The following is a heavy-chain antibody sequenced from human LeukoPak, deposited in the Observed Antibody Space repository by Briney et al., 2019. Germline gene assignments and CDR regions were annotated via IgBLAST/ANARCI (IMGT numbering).Heavy chain of an antibody. CDR2: IKQDGSEK. D-gene: IGHD3-10*01. Sequence: PGGSLRLSCAASGFTFSSYWMSWVRQAPGKGLEWVANIKQDGSEKYYVDSVKGRFTISRDNAKNSLYLQMNSLRAEDTAVYYCAREADLLWFGELFYFDYWGQGTLVTVSS. CDR3: AREADLLWFGELFYFDY. CDR1: GFTFSSYW. V-gene: IGHV3-7*01. J-gene: IGHJ4*02.